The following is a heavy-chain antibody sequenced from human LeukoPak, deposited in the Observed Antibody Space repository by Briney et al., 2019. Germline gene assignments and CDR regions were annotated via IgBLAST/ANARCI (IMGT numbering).Heavy chain of an antibody. CDR2: INHSGST. V-gene: IGHV4-34*01. Sequence: NTSETLSLTCAVYGGSFSGYYWSWLRQPPGKGLEWIGEINHSGSTNYNPSLKSRVTISVDTSKNQFSLKLSSVTAADTAVYYCARGGRKWRKLLWFGELGPRDYWGQGTLVTVSS. J-gene: IGHJ4*02. D-gene: IGHD3-10*01. CDR3: ARGGRKWRKLLWFGELGPRDY. CDR1: GGSFSGYY.